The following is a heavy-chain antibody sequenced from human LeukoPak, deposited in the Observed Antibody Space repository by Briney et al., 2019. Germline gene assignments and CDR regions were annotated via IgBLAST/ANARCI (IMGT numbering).Heavy chain of an antibody. Sequence: ASVKVSCKASGYTFTGYYMHWVRQAPGQRLEWMGWINPNSGDTKYAQKFQGRVTMTRDTSINTAYMELSRLTSNDTATFYCASLISIEDGNNWFDPWGQGTPVTVSS. CDR2: INPNSGDT. CDR3: ASLISIEDGNNWFDP. CDR1: GYTFTGYY. V-gene: IGHV1-2*02. J-gene: IGHJ5*02. D-gene: IGHD2-21*01.